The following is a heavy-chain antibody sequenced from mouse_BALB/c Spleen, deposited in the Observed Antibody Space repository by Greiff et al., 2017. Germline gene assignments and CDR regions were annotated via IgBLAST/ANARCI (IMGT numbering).Heavy chain of an antibody. CDR1: GYTFTSYW. CDR2: INPSTGYT. Sequence: VQLQESGAELAKPGASVKMSCKASGYTFTSYWMHWVKQRPGQGLEWTGYINPSTGYTEYNQKFKDKATLTADKSSSTAYMQLSSLTSEDSAVYYCARLYGNYGFDYWGQGTTLTVSS. J-gene: IGHJ2*01. V-gene: IGHV1-7*01. D-gene: IGHD2-10*02. CDR3: ARLYGNYGFDY.